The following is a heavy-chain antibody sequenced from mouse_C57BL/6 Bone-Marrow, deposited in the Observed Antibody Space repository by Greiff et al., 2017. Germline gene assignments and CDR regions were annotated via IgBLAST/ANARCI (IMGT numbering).Heavy chain of an antibody. Sequence: VMLVESGAELARPGASVKMSCKASGYTFTSYTMHWVKQRPGQGLEWIGYITPSSGYPKYNQKFKDKATLTADKSSSTAYMHLSSLTSEDSAVYYCARKRIYYYGDYWGQGTILTVSS. CDR3: ARKRIYYYGDY. CDR2: ITPSSGYP. D-gene: IGHD1-1*01. J-gene: IGHJ2*01. CDR1: GYTFTSYT. V-gene: IGHV1-4*01.